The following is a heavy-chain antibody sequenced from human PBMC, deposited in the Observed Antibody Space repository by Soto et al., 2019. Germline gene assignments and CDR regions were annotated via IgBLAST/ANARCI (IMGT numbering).Heavy chain of an antibody. D-gene: IGHD1-7*01. J-gene: IGHJ6*03. CDR1: GGSISGGSYY. CDR2: IYYSGST. V-gene: IGHV4-39*01. CDR3: AKTITGTTPHFFYYYYMDV. Sequence: SETLSLTCTVSGGSISGGSYYWGWIRQPPGKGLEWIGSIYYSGSTYYNPSLKSRVTISVDTSKNQFSLKLSSVTAADTAVYYCAKTITGTTPHFFYYYYMDVWGKGTTVTVSS.